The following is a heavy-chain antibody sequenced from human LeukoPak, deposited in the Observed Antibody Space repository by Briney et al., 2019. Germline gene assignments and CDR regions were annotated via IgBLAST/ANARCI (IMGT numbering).Heavy chain of an antibody. CDR2: IYYSGST. CDR3: ARVGGDVLLWFGELLRDNWFDP. CDR1: GGSLSSYY. D-gene: IGHD3-10*01. Sequence: SETLSLTCTVSGGSLSSYYWSWIRQPPGKGLEWIGYIYYSGSTNYNPSLKSRVTISVDTSKNQFSLKLSSVTAADTAVYYCARVGGDVLLWFGELLRDNWFDPWGQGTLVTVSS. V-gene: IGHV4-59*01. J-gene: IGHJ5*02.